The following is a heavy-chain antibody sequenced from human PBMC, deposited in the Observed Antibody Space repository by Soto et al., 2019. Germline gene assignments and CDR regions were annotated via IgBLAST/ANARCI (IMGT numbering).Heavy chain of an antibody. J-gene: IGHJ4*02. CDR1: GFTFSSYG. CDR3: AKGGVYPAFDY. D-gene: IGHD3-3*01. V-gene: IGHV3-30*18. Sequence: GGSLRLSCAASGFTFSSYGMHWVRQAPGKGLEWVAVISYDGSNKYYADSVKGRFTISRDNSKNTLYLQMNSLRAEDTAIYYCAKGGVYPAFDYWGQGTLVTAPQ. CDR2: ISYDGSNK.